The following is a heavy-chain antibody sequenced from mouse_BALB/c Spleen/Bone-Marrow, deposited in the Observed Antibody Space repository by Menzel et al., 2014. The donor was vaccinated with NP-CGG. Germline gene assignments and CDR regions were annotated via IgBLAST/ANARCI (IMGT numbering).Heavy chain of an antibody. CDR1: DYSFTDYY. CDR3: ARSEGIYYYGSSYAMDY. CDR2: ISCYNGAT. D-gene: IGHD1-1*01. V-gene: IGHV1S34*01. Sequence: LVKTGASVKISCKASDYSFTDYYIHWVKQTHGKSLEWIGYISCYNGATNYNQKFKGKATFTVDTSSSAAYVQFSSLTSEDSAVYYCARSEGIYYYGSSYAMDYWGQGTSVTVSS. J-gene: IGHJ4*01.